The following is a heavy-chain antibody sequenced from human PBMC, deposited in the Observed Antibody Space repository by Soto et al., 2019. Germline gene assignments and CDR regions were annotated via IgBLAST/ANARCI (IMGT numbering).Heavy chain of an antibody. J-gene: IGHJ5*02. Sequence: SETLSLTCTVSGGSISDYYWSWIRQPPGKGLEWIGYISNSGSTNYNPSLNSRVTISVDTSKNQFSLKLSSVTAADTAVYYCATQEVGGSYVYNFDPWCQGTLVTVSS. V-gene: IGHV4-4*08. CDR1: GGSISDYY. CDR2: ISNSGST. D-gene: IGHD1-26*01. CDR3: ATQEVGGSYVYNFDP.